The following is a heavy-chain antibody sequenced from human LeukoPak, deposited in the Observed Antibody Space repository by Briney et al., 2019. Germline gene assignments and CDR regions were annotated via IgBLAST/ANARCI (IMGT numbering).Heavy chain of an antibody. CDR3: ASRDKGYYYGMDV. Sequence: GGSLRLPCAASGFTFSNYAMSWVRQAPGKGLEWVSLLYSGGSTYYADSVKGRFTISRDNSKNTLYLQMNSLRAEDTAVYYCASRDKGYYYGMDVWGQGTTVTVSS. J-gene: IGHJ6*02. D-gene: IGHD5-24*01. CDR1: GFTFSNYA. CDR2: LYSGGST. V-gene: IGHV3-66*01.